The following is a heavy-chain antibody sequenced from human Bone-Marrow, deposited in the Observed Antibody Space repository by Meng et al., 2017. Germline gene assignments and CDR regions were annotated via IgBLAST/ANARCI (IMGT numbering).Heavy chain of an antibody. V-gene: IGHV4-34*01. Sequence: VQVQQWGAGLLKPSETLSLNCAVYGGSFSGYYWSWIRQPPGKGLEWIGEINHSGSTNYNPSLKSRVTISVDTSKNQFSLKLSSVTAADTAVYYCARGTRPLLFQHWGQGTLVTVSS. CDR2: INHSGST. D-gene: IGHD1-1*01. J-gene: IGHJ1*01. CDR1: GGSFSGYY. CDR3: ARGTRPLLFQH.